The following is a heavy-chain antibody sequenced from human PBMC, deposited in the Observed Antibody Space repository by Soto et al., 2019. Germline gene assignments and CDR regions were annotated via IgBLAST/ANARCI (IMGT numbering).Heavy chain of an antibody. CDR1: GYSFTSYW. J-gene: IGHJ6*03. V-gene: IGHV5-51*01. Sequence: GESLKISCKGSGYSFTSYWIGWVRQMPGKGLEWMGIIYPGDSDTRYSPSFQGQVTISADKSISTAYLQWSSLKASDTAMYYCARHRPSYSTPVGYMDVWGKGTTVTVSS. CDR2: IYPGDSDT. CDR3: ARHRPSYSTPVGYMDV. D-gene: IGHD6-13*01.